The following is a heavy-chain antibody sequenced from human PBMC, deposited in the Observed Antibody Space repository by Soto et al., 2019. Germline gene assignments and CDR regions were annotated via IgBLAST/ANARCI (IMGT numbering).Heavy chain of an antibody. Sequence: SETLSLTCTVSGGSISSSSYYWGWIRQPPGKGLEWIGSIYYSGSTYYNPSLKSRVTISVDTSKNQFSLKLSSVTAADTAVYYCAGPVPAAHCSSTSCHGGGYYYYMDVWGKGTTVTVSS. CDR1: GGSISSSSYY. V-gene: IGHV4-39*01. D-gene: IGHD2-2*01. J-gene: IGHJ6*03. CDR2: IYYSGST. CDR3: AGPVPAAHCSSTSCHGGGYYYYMDV.